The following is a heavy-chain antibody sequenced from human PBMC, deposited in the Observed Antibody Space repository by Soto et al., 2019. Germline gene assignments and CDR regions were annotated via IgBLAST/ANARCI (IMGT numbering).Heavy chain of an antibody. Sequence: GGSLRLSCSASGFTFSSYAMHWVRQAPGKGLEYVSAISSNGGSTYYADSVKGRFTISRDNSKNTLYLQMSSLRAEDTAVYYCVKDPKARYSSSWFVDYWGQGTLVTVSS. D-gene: IGHD6-13*01. J-gene: IGHJ4*02. CDR1: GFTFSSYA. CDR2: ISSNGGST. V-gene: IGHV3-64D*08. CDR3: VKDPKARYSSSWFVDY.